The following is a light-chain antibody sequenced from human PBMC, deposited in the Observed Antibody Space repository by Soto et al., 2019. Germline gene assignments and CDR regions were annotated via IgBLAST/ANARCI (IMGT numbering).Light chain of an antibody. CDR2: QVT. CDR1: SSDLAIYNY. CDR3: SSYTDSSNYV. J-gene: IGLJ1*01. Sequence: QPVLTQPASVSGSPGQSITISCTGTSSDLAIYNYVSWYQQQPGKAPKLMIYQVTNRPSGVSNRFSGSRSGNPASLTISGLQAEDEADYYCSSYTDSSNYVFGTGTKVTGL. V-gene: IGLV2-14*01.